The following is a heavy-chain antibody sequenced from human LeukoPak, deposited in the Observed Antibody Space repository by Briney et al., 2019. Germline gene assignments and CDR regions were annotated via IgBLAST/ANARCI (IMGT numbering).Heavy chain of an antibody. CDR1: GFTFNSFS. J-gene: IGHJ4*02. V-gene: IGHV3-30*14. Sequence: GGSLRLSCATSGFTFNSFSMHWVRQAPGKGLEWVAIISYDGSTKSYADSVKGRFTISGDNSKNTVYLQMNSLRAEDTAVYYCARVAEAGYFDYWGQGTLVTVSS. CDR2: ISYDGSTK. CDR3: ARVAEAGYFDY. D-gene: IGHD6-19*01.